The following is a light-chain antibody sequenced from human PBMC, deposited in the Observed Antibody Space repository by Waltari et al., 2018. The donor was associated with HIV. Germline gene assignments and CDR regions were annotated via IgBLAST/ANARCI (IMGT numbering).Light chain of an antibody. J-gene: IGLJ2*01. CDR3: QVWDHTSDHPAV. CDR2: DDS. Sequence: SYVLTQPPSVSVAPRQTARITCGGNNIGSKSVHWYQQKPGQAPVLVVYDDSDRPSGSPERFSGSNSGNTATLTITRVEAGDEADFYCQVWDHTSDHPAVFGGGTKLTVL. V-gene: IGLV3-21*02. CDR1: NIGSKS.